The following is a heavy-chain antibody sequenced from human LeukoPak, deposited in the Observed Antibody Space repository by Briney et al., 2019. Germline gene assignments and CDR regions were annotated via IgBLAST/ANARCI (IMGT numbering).Heavy chain of an antibody. CDR3: ARDRRLFCSGGSCYEFDY. CDR1: GRSFSCYY. Sequence: KPSETLSLTCAVYGRSFSCYYWSWIRQPPGKGLEWIGEINHSGSTNYNPSLKSRVTISVDTSKNQFSLKLSSVTAADTAVYYCARDRRLFCSGGSCYEFDYWGQGTLVTVSS. J-gene: IGHJ4*02. D-gene: IGHD2-15*01. V-gene: IGHV4-34*01. CDR2: INHSGST.